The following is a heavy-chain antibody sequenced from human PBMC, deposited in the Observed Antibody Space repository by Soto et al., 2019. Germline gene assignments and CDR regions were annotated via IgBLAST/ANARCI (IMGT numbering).Heavy chain of an antibody. D-gene: IGHD6-13*01. Sequence: LSLTCTVSGGSISSSSYYWGWIRQPPGKGLEWIGSIYYSGSTYYNPSLKSRVTISVDTSKNQFSLKLSSVTAADTAVYYCARHRGYSSSWYDYYYYYYMDVWGKGSTVTVYS. CDR3: ARHRGYSSSWYDYYYYYYMDV. V-gene: IGHV4-39*01. CDR1: GGSISSSSYY. J-gene: IGHJ6*03. CDR2: IYYSGST.